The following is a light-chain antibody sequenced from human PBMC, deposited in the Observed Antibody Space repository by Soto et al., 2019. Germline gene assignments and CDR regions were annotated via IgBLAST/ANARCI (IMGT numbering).Light chain of an antibody. CDR1: QSVSNN. CDR3: QQYNKPLT. J-gene: IGKJ4*01. V-gene: IGKV3-15*01. Sequence: EIVMTQSPATLSVSPGERATLSCRASQSVSNNLAWYQQKRGQAPRLLIYVATTRATGIPARFSGSGSGTDSLPISSRQPADFSAVYCWQQYNKPLTFGGGTKVEIK. CDR2: VAT.